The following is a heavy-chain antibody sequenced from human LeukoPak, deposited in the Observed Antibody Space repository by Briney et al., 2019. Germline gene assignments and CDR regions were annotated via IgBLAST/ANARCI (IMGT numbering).Heavy chain of an antibody. CDR3: GSYLRRRHPSNNHYYHSNTGAYFDS. CDR1: GGSFSGYY. CDR2: INHSGST. V-gene: IGHV4-34*01. D-gene: IGHD3-22*01. Sequence: SETLSLTCAVYGGSFSGYYWSWIRQPPGKGLEWIGEINHSGSTNYNPSLKSGVTISVETSKNQFALKMSSVTAADTAVYYCGSYLRRRHPSNNHYYHSNTGAYFDSWGQGTLVTVSS. J-gene: IGHJ4*02.